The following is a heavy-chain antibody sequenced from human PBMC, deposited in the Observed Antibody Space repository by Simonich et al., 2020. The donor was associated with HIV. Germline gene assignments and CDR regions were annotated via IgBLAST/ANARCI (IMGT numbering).Heavy chain of an antibody. CDR2: IWYDGRNK. CDR1: GFTFSSYG. Sequence: QVQLVESGGGVVQPGRSLRLSCAASGFTFSSYGMHWVRQAPGKGLEWVALIWYDGRNKFYSESVKGRFTISRDSSKHTLYLQMNSLRVEDTAVYYCARDGLRWQGGFDYWGQGTLVTVSS. CDR3: ARDGLRWQGGFDY. D-gene: IGHD4-17*01. V-gene: IGHV3-33*01. J-gene: IGHJ4*02.